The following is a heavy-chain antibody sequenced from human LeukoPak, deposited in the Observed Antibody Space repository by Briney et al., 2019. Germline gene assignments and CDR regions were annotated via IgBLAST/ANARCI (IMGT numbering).Heavy chain of an antibody. J-gene: IGHJ3*02. Sequence: ASVKVSCKASGYTFTNYYMHWVRQAPGQGLEWMGIINPSGGSTSYAQKFQGRVTMTRDTSTSTVYMELSSLRSEDSAVYYCARDTPNCSGGSCYSGDAFDIRGQGTMVTVSS. V-gene: IGHV1-46*03. CDR3: ARDTPNCSGGSCYSGDAFDI. D-gene: IGHD2-15*01. CDR2: INPSGGST. CDR1: GYTFTNYY.